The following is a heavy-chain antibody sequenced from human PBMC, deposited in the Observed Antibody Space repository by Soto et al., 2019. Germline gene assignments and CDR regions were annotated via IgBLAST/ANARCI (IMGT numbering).Heavy chain of an antibody. CDR3: AREDYYDSSGYPDV. CDR1: GFTFSSYW. D-gene: IGHD3-22*01. V-gene: IGHV3-74*01. Sequence: GGSLRLSCAASGFTFSSYWMHWVRQAPGKGLVWVARINSDGSSTSYAGSVKGRFTISRDNAKNTLYLQMNSLRAEDTAVYYCAREDYYDSSGYPDVWGQGTTVTVSS. J-gene: IGHJ6*02. CDR2: INSDGSST.